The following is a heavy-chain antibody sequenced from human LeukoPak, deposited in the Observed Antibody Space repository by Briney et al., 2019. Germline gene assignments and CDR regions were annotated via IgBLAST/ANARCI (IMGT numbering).Heavy chain of an antibody. Sequence: ASLKVSCKASGYTLTSYDIKWVRQASGQGLERMGWMNPNSGNTGYAQKFQGRVTMTRNTSISTAYMELSSLRSEDTAVYYCARCYSSSWYPYYYYGMDVWGQGTTVTVSS. CDR2: MNPNSGNT. V-gene: IGHV1-8*01. D-gene: IGHD6-13*01. CDR1: GYTLTSYD. CDR3: ARCYSSSWYPYYYYGMDV. J-gene: IGHJ6*02.